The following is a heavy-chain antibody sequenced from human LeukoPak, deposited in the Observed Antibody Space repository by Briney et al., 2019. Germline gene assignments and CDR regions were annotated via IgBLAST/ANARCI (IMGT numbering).Heavy chain of an antibody. CDR2: INHSGST. D-gene: IGHD3-3*01. J-gene: IGHJ4*02. Sequence: PSETLSLTCAVYGGSFSGYYWSWIRQPPGKGLDWIGEINHSGSTNYNPSLKSRVTISVDTSKSQFSLKLSSVTAADTAVYYCATRESLFLEWLPQGDWGQGTLVTVSS. V-gene: IGHV4-34*01. CDR1: GGSFSGYY. CDR3: ATRESLFLEWLPQGD.